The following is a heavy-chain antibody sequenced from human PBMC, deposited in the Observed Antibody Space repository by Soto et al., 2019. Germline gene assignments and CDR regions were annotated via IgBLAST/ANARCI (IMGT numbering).Heavy chain of an antibody. D-gene: IGHD3-16*01. J-gene: IGHJ5*02. CDR3: AKDTGVTITFGGAFHP. V-gene: IGHV3-23*01. CDR1: GFTVSIYA. Sequence: WGSLRLSCAASGFTVSIYAMSWVLQAPGKGLEWVSAISGSGGSTYYADSVKGRVTISRDNGKNTLYLQMNSLRAEDTSVYYVAKDTGVTITFGGAFHPWGQQTMVTVSS. CDR2: ISGSGGST.